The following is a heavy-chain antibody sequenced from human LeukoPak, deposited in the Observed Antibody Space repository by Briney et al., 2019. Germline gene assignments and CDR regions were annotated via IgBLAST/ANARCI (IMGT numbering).Heavy chain of an antibody. CDR3: ARGLHDAFDI. Sequence: GGSLRLSCAASGFTVSSNYMSWVRQAPGKGLEWVSYISSSSSTIYYADSVKGRFTISRDNAKNSLYLQMNSLRAEDTAVYYCARGLHDAFDIWGQGTMVTVSS. V-gene: IGHV3-48*01. CDR1: GFTVSSNY. J-gene: IGHJ3*02. CDR2: ISSSSSTI.